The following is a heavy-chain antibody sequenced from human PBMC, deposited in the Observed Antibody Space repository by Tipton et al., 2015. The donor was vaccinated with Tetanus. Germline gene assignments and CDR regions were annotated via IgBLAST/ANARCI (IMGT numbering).Heavy chain of an antibody. Sequence: SLRLSCAASGFTFSSYSMNWVRQAPGKGLEWVSSISSSSSYIYYADSVKGRFTISRDNAKNSLYLQMNSLRAEDTAVYYCARGRDYGDYDVTPGYYGMDVWGQGTTVTVSS. CDR3: ARGRDYGDYDVTPGYYGMDV. D-gene: IGHD4-17*01. CDR1: GFTFSSYS. CDR2: ISSSSSYI. J-gene: IGHJ6*02. V-gene: IGHV3-21*01.